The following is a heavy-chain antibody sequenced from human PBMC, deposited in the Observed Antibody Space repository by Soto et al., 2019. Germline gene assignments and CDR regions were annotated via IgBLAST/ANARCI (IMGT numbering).Heavy chain of an antibody. CDR1: GFSLSAYW. D-gene: IGHD6-19*01. J-gene: IGHJ4*02. Sequence: PGGSLRLSCAASGFSLSAYWMHWVRQAPGKGLVWVSRIDTYGSATKYADSVEGRFTISKDNAANTLYLQMNSLRAEDTAMYYCAKGRRGVAEDFDYWGQGTLVTVSS. CDR3: AKGRRGVAEDFDY. V-gene: IGHV3-74*01. CDR2: IDTYGSAT.